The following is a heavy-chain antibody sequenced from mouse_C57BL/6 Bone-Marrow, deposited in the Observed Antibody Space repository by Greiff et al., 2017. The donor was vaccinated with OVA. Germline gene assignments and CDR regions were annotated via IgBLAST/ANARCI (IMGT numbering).Heavy chain of an antibody. V-gene: IGHV1-59*01. D-gene: IGHD1-1*01. CDR1: GYTFTSYW. J-gene: IGHJ2*01. CDR3: ARGRYYYGSPLDY. Sequence: QVQLQQPGAELVRPGTSVKLSCKASGYTFTSYWMHWVKQRPGQGLEWIGVIDPSDSYTNYNQKFKGKATLTVDTSSSTAYMQLSRLTSEDSAVYYCARGRYYYGSPLDYWGQGTTLTVSS. CDR2: IDPSDSYT.